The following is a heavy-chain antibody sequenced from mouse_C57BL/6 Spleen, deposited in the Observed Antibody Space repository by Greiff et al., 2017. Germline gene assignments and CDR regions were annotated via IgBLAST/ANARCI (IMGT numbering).Heavy chain of an antibody. V-gene: IGHV1-61*01. CDR3: ARYDKLYYFDY. J-gene: IGHJ2*01. D-gene: IGHD2-3*01. CDR2: IYPSDSET. CDR1: GYTFTSYW. Sequence: VQLQQPGAELVKPGSSVKLSCKASGYTFTSYWMDWVKQSPGQGLEWIGNIYPSDSETHYNQKFKDKATLTVDKSSSTAYMQLSSLTSEDSAVYYCARYDKLYYFDYWGQGTTLTVSS.